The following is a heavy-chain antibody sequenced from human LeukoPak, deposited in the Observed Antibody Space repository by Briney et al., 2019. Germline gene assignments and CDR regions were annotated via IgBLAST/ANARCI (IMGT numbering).Heavy chain of an antibody. V-gene: IGHV4-39*01. J-gene: IGHJ4*01. CDR2: IYYSGST. CDR3: ARHGSYYDSSGYYPFED. Sequence: SETLSLPCTVSGGSLSSNYDYWGWIRQPPGKGLEWIGSIYYSGSTYYNPSLKSRVTISVDTSKNQFSQKLSSVTAADTAVYYCARHGSYYDSSGYYPFEDWDQGSLVTVSS. CDR1: GGSLSSNYDY. D-gene: IGHD3-22*01.